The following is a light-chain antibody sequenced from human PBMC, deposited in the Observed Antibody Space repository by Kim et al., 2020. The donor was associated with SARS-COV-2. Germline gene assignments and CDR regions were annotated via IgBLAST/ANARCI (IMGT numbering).Light chain of an antibody. Sequence: QAGLTQPPSVSKALRQTATLTCTGNSNNVGYQGAAWLQQHQGHPPKLLSSRNNNRPSGISERLSASRSGNTASLTITGLQPEDEADYYCSAWDKSLNIWVFGGGTKLTVL. CDR2: RNN. CDR1: SNNVGYQG. J-gene: IGLJ3*02. V-gene: IGLV10-54*01. CDR3: SAWDKSLNIWV.